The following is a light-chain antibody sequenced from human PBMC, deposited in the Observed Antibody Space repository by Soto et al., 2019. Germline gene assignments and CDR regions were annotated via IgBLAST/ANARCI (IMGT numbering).Light chain of an antibody. J-gene: IGKJ2*01. V-gene: IGKV1-39*01. CDR3: QQSYSAPYT. CDR1: QSISSY. Sequence: DIQMTQSPSSLYASVGDRVTITCRASQSISSYLNWYQQKPGKAPKLLIFAASSLQTGVPSRFSGSGSGTDFTLTISSLQPEDSAAYFCQQSYSAPYTFGLGTKLEIK. CDR2: AAS.